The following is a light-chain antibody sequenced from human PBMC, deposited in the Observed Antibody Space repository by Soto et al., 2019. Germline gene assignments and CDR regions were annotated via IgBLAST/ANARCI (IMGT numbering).Light chain of an antibody. CDR3: QQRSNWPRT. J-gene: IGKJ1*01. CDR1: QNVNNY. Sequence: EVVLTQSPPTLSLSPGEGATLSCRASQNVNNYLAWYQQKPGQAPRLLIYDASNRATGIPARFRGSGSGTDFTLTISSLEPEDFALYYCQQRSNWPRTFGQGTKVEIK. CDR2: DAS. V-gene: IGKV3-11*01.